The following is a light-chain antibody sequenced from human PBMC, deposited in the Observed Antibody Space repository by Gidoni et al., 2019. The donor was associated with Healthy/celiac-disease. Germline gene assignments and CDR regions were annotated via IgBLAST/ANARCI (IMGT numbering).Light chain of an antibody. CDR2: DAA. V-gene: IGKV3-11*01. Sequence: EIVVTQSPATLSLSPGERATLSCRASPSVSSYLAWYQQKPGPAPRLIIYDAANRATGLPARFSGSASGTFFTLTIRRLDHEDFAVYYCQHRSTWPRTFGQGTKLEIK. J-gene: IGKJ2*01. CDR3: QHRSTWPRT. CDR1: PSVSSY.